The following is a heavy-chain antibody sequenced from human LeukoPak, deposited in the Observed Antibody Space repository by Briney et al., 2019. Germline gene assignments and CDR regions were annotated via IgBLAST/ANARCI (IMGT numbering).Heavy chain of an antibody. CDR3: ARVTGTIFGVVIPLYYYYGMDV. V-gene: IGHV1-46*01. D-gene: IGHD3-3*01. Sequence: GASVKVSCKASGYTFTSYYMHWVRQAPGQGLEWMGIIKPSGGSTSYAQKFQGRVTMTRDTSTSTVYMELSSLRSEDTAVYYCARVTGTIFGVVIPLYYYYGMDVWGQGTTVTVSS. J-gene: IGHJ6*02. CDR2: IKPSGGST. CDR1: GYTFTSYY.